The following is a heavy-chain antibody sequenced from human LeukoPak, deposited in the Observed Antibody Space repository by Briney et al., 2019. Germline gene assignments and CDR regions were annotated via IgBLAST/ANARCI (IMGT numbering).Heavy chain of an antibody. D-gene: IGHD3-10*01. V-gene: IGHV3-21*01. CDR3: ARDAQNYYYGSGSCDY. Sequence: PGGSLRLSCAASGFTFSSYSVNWVRQAPGKGLEWVSSISSSSYIYYADSVKGRFTISRDNAKNSLYLQMNSLRAEDTAVCYCARDAQNYYYGSGSCDYWGQGTLVTVSS. CDR2: ISSSSYI. J-gene: IGHJ4*02. CDR1: GFTFSSYS.